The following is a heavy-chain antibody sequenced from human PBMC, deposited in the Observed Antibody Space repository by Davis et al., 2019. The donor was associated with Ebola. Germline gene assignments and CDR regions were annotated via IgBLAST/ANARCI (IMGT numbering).Heavy chain of an antibody. D-gene: IGHD4-17*01. J-gene: IGHJ3*02. Sequence: GGSLRLSCAASGFIVSSNYMSWVRQAPGKGLEWVSVIYSGGTTNYADSVKGRFTISRHNSKNTLYLQMNSLRAEDTAVYYCARGAYGDYIVKAFDIWGQGTMVTVSS. CDR3: ARGAYGDYIVKAFDI. CDR1: GFIVSSNY. CDR2: IYSGGTT. V-gene: IGHV3-53*04.